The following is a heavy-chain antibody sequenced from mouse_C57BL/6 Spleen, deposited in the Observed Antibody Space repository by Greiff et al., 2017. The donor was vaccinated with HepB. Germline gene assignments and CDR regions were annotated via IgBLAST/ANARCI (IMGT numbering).Heavy chain of an antibody. CDR3: AREDYYGSSYPFAY. CDR2: INPSSGYI. V-gene: IGHV1-4*01. CDR1: GYTFTSYT. D-gene: IGHD1-1*01. Sequence: QVQLQQSGAELARPGASVKMSCKASGYTFTSYTMHWVKQRPGQGLEWIGYINPSSGYIKYNQKFKDKATLTADKSSSTAYMQLSSLTSEDSAVYYCAREDYYGSSYPFAYWGQGTLVTVSA. J-gene: IGHJ3*01.